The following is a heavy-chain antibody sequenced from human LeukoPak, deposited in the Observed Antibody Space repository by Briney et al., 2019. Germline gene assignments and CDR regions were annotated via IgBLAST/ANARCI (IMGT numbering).Heavy chain of an antibody. Sequence: SETLSLTCTVSGYSISSGYYWGWIRPPPGKGLEWIGSIYHSGSTYYNPSLKSRVTISVDTSKNQFSLKLSSVTAADTAVYYCARDGGYCSGGSCYSYYYYYMDVWGKGTTVTVSS. CDR3: ARDGGYCSGGSCYSYYYYYMDV. CDR2: IYHSGST. J-gene: IGHJ6*03. CDR1: GYSISSGYY. V-gene: IGHV4-38-2*02. D-gene: IGHD2-15*01.